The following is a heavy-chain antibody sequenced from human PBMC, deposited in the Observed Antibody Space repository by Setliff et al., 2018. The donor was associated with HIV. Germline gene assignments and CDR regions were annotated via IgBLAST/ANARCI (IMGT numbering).Heavy chain of an antibody. V-gene: IGHV4-61*05. J-gene: IGHJ4*02. D-gene: IGHD5-12*01. CDR1: GGSISSSNYY. CDR3: ARRTNGYAALDY. CDR2: IYYSGST. Sequence: SETLSLTCTVSGGSISSSNYYWGWIRQPPGKGLEWIGYIYYSGSTNYNPSLKSRVTISLDTSKTQVSLRLSSVTAADTAVYFCARRTNGYAALDYWGQGTLVTVSS.